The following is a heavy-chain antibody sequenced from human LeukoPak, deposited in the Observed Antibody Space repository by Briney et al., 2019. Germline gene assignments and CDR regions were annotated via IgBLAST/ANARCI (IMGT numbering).Heavy chain of an antibody. J-gene: IGHJ1*01. D-gene: IGHD5/OR15-5a*01. CDR3: AREPSGNFGQLVSSAEYFQP. V-gene: IGHV4-39*07. Sequence: SETLSLTCTVSGGSISSSDYYWGWIRQPPGKGLEWIGNFYYSGSTHYNPSLKSRVTISIDTSNNQFSLKLNSVTAADTAVYYCAREPSGNFGQLVSSAEYFQPWGQGTRVTVSS. CDR1: GGSISSSDYY. CDR2: FYYSGST.